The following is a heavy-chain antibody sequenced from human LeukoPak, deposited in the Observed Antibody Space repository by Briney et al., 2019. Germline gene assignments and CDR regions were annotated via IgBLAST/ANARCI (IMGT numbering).Heavy chain of an antibody. V-gene: IGHV4-34*01. D-gene: IGHD5-18*01. J-gene: IGHJ4*02. Sequence: SETLSLTCAVYGGSFSGYYWSWIRQPPGEGLEWIGEINHSGSTNYNPSLKSRVTISVDTSKNQFSLKLSSVTAADTAVYYCARRDRGYSYGKFLPFDYWGQGTLVTVSS. CDR1: GGSFSGYY. CDR2: INHSGST. CDR3: ARRDRGYSYGKFLPFDY.